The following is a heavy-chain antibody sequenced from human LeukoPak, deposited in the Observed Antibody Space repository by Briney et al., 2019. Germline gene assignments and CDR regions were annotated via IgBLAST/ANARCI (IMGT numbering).Heavy chain of an antibody. Sequence: SETLSLTCTVSGFSISSGYYWGWIRQPPGKGLEWIGSINHSGSTYYNPSLKSRVTMSVDTSKNQFSLKLSSVTAADTAVYYCARESRRSYCNEYWGQGTLVTVSS. CDR2: INHSGST. CDR1: GFSISSGYY. CDR3: ARESRRSYCNEY. D-gene: IGHD3-10*01. J-gene: IGHJ4*02. V-gene: IGHV4-38-2*02.